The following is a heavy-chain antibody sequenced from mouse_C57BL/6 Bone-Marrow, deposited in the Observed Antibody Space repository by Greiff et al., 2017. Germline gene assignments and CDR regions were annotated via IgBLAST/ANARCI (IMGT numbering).Heavy chain of an antibody. D-gene: IGHD4-1*01. J-gene: IGHJ2*01. CDR2: IYPGDGDT. CDR3: ARWEPDY. V-gene: IGHV1-80*01. Sequence: QVQLQQSGAELVKPGASVKISCKASGYAFSSYWLHWVKQRPGKGLEWIGQIYPGDGDTNYNGKFKGKATLTADKSSSTAYMQLSSLTSEDSAVYFCARWEPDYWGQGTTLTVSS. CDR1: GYAFSSYW.